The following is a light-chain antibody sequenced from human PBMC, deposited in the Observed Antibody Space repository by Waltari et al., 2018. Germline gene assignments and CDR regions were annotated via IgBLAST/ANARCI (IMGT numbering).Light chain of an antibody. CDR2: EVT. Sequence: HSALTQPPSASGSPGQSVTISCTGTSSDIGGHNFVSWYQQHPGKAPKLIIYEVTKRPSGVPDRMSASRSGNTAARTVSGLQADDEADYHCSSYTGSDWVFGGGTKLTVL. CDR3: SSYTGSDWV. CDR1: SSDIGGHNF. V-gene: IGLV2-8*01. J-gene: IGLJ3*02.